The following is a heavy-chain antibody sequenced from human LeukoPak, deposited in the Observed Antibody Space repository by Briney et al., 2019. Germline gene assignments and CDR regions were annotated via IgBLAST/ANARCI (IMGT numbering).Heavy chain of an antibody. Sequence: GGSLRLSCAASGFTFSNYGMNWVRQAPGKGLEWVSYISSSSSYIYYADSVKGRFTISRDNAKNSLYLQMNSLRAEDTAVYYCARELYYYDSSGEDYWGQGTLVTVSS. CDR1: GFTFSNYG. V-gene: IGHV3-21*01. D-gene: IGHD3-22*01. CDR2: ISSSSSYI. J-gene: IGHJ4*02. CDR3: ARELYYYDSSGEDY.